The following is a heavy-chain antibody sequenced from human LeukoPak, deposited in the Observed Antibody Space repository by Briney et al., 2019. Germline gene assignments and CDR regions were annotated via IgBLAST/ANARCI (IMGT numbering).Heavy chain of an antibody. CDR3: ARDPVDSSDYGMDV. D-gene: IGHD3-22*01. CDR2: IDNSGST. J-gene: IGHJ6*02. Sequence: SQTLSLTCTVSGGSISSGDYYWTWIRQHPGKGLKWIGYIDNSGSTYYNPSLKSRVTISVDTSKNQFSLKLSSVTAADTAVYYCARDPVDSSDYGMDVWGQGTTVTVSS. CDR1: GGSISSGDYY. V-gene: IGHV4-31*03.